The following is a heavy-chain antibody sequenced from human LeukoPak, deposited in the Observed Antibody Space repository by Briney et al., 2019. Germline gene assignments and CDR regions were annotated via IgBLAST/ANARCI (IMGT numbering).Heavy chain of an antibody. CDR2: IYHSGST. D-gene: IGHD3-3*01. CDR1: GGSISSGGYY. Sequence: SQALSLTCTVSGGSISSGGYYWSWIRQPPGKGLEWIGYIYHSGSTYYNPSLKSRVTISVDRSKNQFSLKLSSVTAADTAVYYCARGSYDFWSGSHYYYMDVWGKGTTVTVSS. V-gene: IGHV4-30-2*01. J-gene: IGHJ6*03. CDR3: ARGSYDFWSGSHYYYMDV.